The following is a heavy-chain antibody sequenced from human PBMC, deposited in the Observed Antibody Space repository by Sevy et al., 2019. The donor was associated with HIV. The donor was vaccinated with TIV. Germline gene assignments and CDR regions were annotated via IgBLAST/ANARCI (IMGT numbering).Heavy chain of an antibody. CDR1: GYTLSKLS. CDR2: SDPQHGET. V-gene: IGHV1-24*01. J-gene: IGHJ5*02. CDR3: AKVGLRYCGSASCYLGDWFDP. D-gene: IGHD2-15*01. Sequence: ASVKVSCKVSGYTLSKLSIHWVRQAPGKGLEWMGDSDPQHGETIYAQRFQGRVTMTEDTSTDTAYMELSSLTYEDTAVYYCAKVGLRYCGSASCYLGDWFDPWGQGTLVTVSS.